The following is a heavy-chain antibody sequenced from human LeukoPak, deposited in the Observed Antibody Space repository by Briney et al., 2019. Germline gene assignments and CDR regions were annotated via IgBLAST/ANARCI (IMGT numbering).Heavy chain of an antibody. CDR1: GGSISSYY. V-gene: IGHV4-59*01. J-gene: IGHJ4*02. D-gene: IGHD6-19*01. CDR2: IYYSGST. Sequence: PSETLSLTCAVYGGSISSYYWSWIRQPPGKGLEWIGYIYYSGSTNYNPSLKSRVTISVDTSKNQFSLKLSSVTAADTAVYYCAAGYSSGWYYFDYWGQGTLVTVSS. CDR3: AAGYSSGWYYFDY.